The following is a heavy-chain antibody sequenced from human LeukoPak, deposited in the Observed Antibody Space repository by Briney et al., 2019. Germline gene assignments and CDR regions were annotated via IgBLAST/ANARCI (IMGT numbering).Heavy chain of an antibody. V-gene: IGHV1-8*01. CDR3: ARALPRFLEWLLYYYYGMDV. J-gene: IGHJ6*02. D-gene: IGHD3-3*01. CDR1: GYTFTSYD. Sequence: VASVKVSCKASGYTFTSYDINWVRQATGQGLEWMGWMNPNSGNTGYAQKFQGRVTMTRNTSISTAYMELSSLRSEDTAVYYCARALPRFLEWLLYYYYGMDVWGQGTTVTVSS. CDR2: MNPNSGNT.